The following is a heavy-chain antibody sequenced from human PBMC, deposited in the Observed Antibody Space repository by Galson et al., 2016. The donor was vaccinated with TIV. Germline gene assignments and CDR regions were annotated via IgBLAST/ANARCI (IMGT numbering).Heavy chain of an antibody. J-gene: IGHJ5*02. D-gene: IGHD3-10*01. CDR2: IFYVGNT. V-gene: IGHV4-39*07. CDR3: ARDFGMTLARGVLSWFDL. CDR1: GGSISDSTYY. Sequence: LSLTCTVSGGSISDSTYYWGWVRQPPGKNLEWVGSIFYVGNTFYSPSLKSRLTMSVDTSKNQFSLRLSSVTAADTAIYYCARDFGMTLARGVLSWFDLWGHGTLVTVAS.